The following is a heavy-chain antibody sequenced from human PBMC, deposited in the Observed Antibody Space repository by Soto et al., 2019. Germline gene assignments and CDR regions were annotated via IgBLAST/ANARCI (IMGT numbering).Heavy chain of an antibody. CDR2: ISSSGSTI. CDR3: ARPRKGGGIAVAGYYYYYYMDV. V-gene: IGHV3-11*01. D-gene: IGHD6-19*01. CDR1: GFTFSDYY. Sequence: GGSLRLSCAASGFTFSDYYMSWIRQAPGKGLEWVSYISSSGSTIYYADSVKGRFTISRDNAKNSLYLQMNSLRAEDTAVYYCARPRKGGGIAVAGYYYYYYMDVWGKGTTVTVSS. J-gene: IGHJ6*03.